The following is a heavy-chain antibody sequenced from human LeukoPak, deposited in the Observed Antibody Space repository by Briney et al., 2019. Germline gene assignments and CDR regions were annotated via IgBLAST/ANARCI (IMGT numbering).Heavy chain of an antibody. J-gene: IGHJ4*02. Sequence: GGSLRLSCAASGFTFSSYAMSWVRQAPGKGLEWVSTLTGSGDSADYADSVKGRLTISRDNAKNTLYLEVNSLIFEDTAVYYCARRTSYYFPYWGQGTLVTVSS. V-gene: IGHV3-23*01. CDR1: GFTFSSYA. CDR2: LTGSGDSA. CDR3: ARRTSYYFPY.